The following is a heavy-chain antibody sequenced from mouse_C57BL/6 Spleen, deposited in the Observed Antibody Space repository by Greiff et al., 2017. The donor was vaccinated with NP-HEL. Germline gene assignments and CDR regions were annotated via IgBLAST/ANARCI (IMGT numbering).Heavy chain of an antibody. CDR3: AGNELLRYYAMDY. V-gene: IGHV1-82*01. J-gene: IGHJ4*01. CDR2: IYPGDGDT. CDR1: GYAFSSSW. Sequence: QVQLKESGPELVKPGASVKISCKASGYAFSSSWMNWVKQRPGKGLEWIGRIYPGDGDTNYNGKFKGKATLTADKSSSTAYMQLSSLTSDDSAVYFCAGNELLRYYAMDYWGQGTSVTVSS. D-gene: IGHD1-1*01.